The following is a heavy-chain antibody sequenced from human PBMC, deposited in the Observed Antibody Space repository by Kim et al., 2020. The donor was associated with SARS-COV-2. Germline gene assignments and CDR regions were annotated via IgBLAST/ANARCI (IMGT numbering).Heavy chain of an antibody. CDR1: GGTFSSYA. V-gene: IGHV1-69*13. Sequence: SVKVSCKASGGTFSSYAISWVRQAPGQGLEWMGGIIPIFGTANYAQKFQGRVTITADESTSTAYMELSSLRSEDTAVYYCARDGALPKYVVPAARYGMDVWGQGTTVTVSS. CDR2: IIPIFGTA. J-gene: IGHJ6*02. D-gene: IGHD2-2*01. CDR3: ARDGALPKYVVPAARYGMDV.